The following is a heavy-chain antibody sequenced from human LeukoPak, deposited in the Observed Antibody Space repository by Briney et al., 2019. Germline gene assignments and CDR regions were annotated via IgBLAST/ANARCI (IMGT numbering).Heavy chain of an antibody. J-gene: IGHJ4*02. V-gene: IGHV3-30*03. CDR1: EFTFYKHG. D-gene: IGHD3-3*01. CDR2: ISSDGNRK. CDR3: ARDRAWNYFDS. Sequence: PGGSLRLSCTPFEFTFYKHGMHWVRQAPGKGPGWVAIISSDGNRKYYAHSVEGRFTISRDNSKNTLYLQMDSLRVDDTAVYYCARDRAWNYFDSWGQGTLVTVSS.